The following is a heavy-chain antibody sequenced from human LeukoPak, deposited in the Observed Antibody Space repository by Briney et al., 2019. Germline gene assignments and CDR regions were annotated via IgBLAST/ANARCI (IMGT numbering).Heavy chain of an antibody. D-gene: IGHD1-14*01. CDR2: YYGGRT. J-gene: IGHJ6*03. V-gene: IGHV4-59*01. CDR1: GDSISRYY. Sequence: SETLSLTCTVSGDSISRYYWSWIRQSPGKRLEWIGYYGGRTTYNPSLKSRVTMSVDTSKNQFSLKLTSVTAADTAVYYCARYDHAPSYYYYYMDVWGKGTTVTVPS. CDR3: ARYDHAPSYYYYYMDV.